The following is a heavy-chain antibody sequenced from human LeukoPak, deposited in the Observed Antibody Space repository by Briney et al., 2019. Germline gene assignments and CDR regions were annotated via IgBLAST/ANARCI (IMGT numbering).Heavy chain of an antibody. D-gene: IGHD4-23*01. V-gene: IGHV4-59*01. J-gene: IGHJ4*02. CDR3: ARGRDGGNYTPLDY. CDR1: GGSISSYY. CDR2: IYYSGST. Sequence: SETLSLTCTVSGGSISSYYWSWIRQPPGKRLEWIGYIYYSGSTNYNPSLKSRVTMAVDTSKKQFSLKLSSVTAADTDVYDCARGRDGGNYTPLDYWGQGTLVTVSS.